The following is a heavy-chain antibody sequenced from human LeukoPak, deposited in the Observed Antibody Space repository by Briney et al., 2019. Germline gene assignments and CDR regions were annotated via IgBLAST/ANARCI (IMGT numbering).Heavy chain of an antibody. J-gene: IGHJ4*02. CDR2: ISGSGGST. D-gene: IGHD7-27*01. CDR3: AKAVTGDFVFDY. V-gene: IGHV3-23*01. CDR1: GFTFSSYA. Sequence: GGSLRLSCAASGFTFSSYAMSWVHQAPGKGLEWVSAISGSGGSTYYADSVKGRFTISRDNSKNTLYLQMNSLRAEDTAVYYCAKAVTGDFVFDYWGQGTLVTVSS.